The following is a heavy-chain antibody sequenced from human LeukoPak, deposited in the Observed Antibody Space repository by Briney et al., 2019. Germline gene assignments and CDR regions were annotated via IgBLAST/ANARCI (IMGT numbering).Heavy chain of an antibody. Sequence: PGGPLRLSCAASGLSFSGSAMHWVRQASGRGLEWLGRIRSKANSYVTAYAASVNGRFIISRDDSRNTAYLQMNSLQTEDTAVYYCTRHSDKYCSGAGCYVYNFYGMDVWGQGTTVTVSS. CDR1: GLSFSGSA. CDR3: TRHSDKYCSGAGCYVYNFYGMDV. CDR2: IRSKANSYVT. J-gene: IGHJ6*02. D-gene: IGHD2-15*01. V-gene: IGHV3-73*01.